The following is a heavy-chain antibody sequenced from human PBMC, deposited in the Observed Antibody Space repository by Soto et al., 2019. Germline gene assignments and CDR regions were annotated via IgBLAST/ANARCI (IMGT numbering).Heavy chain of an antibody. CDR2: ISGSGGST. Sequence: GGSLRLSCAASGFTFSSYAMSWVRQAPGKGLEWVSAISGSGGSTYYADSVKGRFTISRDNSENTLYLQMNSLRAEDTAVYYCANRDSGWYYFDYWGQGTLVTVPQ. J-gene: IGHJ4*02. CDR1: GFTFSSYA. D-gene: IGHD6-19*01. V-gene: IGHV3-23*01. CDR3: ANRDSGWYYFDY.